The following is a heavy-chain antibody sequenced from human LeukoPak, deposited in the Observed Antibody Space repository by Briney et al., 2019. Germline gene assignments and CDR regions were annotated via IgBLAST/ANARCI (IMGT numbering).Heavy chain of an antibody. D-gene: IGHD2-21*02. V-gene: IGHV3-9*01. CDR1: GFIFQDYA. J-gene: IGHJ4*02. CDR3: AMDLCGGDCYSGGGFDS. Sequence: GGSLRLSCAASGFIFQDYAMHWVRQAPGKGLGWVSGLSWNSDTIDYADSVKGRFTISRDNAKNSLHLQMNSLRVEDTALYYCAMDLCGGDCYSGGGFDSWGQGTLVTVSS. CDR2: LSWNSDTI.